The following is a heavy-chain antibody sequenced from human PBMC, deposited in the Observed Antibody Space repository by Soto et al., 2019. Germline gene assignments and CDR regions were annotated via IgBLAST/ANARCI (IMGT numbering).Heavy chain of an antibody. CDR1: GYSFTTYW. V-gene: IGHV5-51*01. CDR3: ARLRDTGYIYFYSGMDV. Sequence: GESLKISCKASGYSFTTYWIGWVRQMPGKGLEWMGIIYLGDSDIKYSPSFQGQVSISADKSISTAYLQWNSLKASDTAMYYCARLRDTGYIYFYSGMDVWGQGTPVTVSS. J-gene: IGHJ6*02. CDR2: IYLGDSDI. D-gene: IGHD5-12*01.